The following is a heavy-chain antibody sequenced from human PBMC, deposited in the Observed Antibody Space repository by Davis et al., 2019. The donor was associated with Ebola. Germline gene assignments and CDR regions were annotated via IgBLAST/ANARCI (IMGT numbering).Heavy chain of an antibody. Sequence: AASVKVSCKASGYTFTSYYMHWVRQAPGQGLEWMGIINPSGGSTSYAQKFQGRVTMTRDTSTSTVYMELSSLRSEDTAVYYCARPRYCRITSCPNWVERWGKGTLVAVYS. CDR3: ARPRYCRITSCPNWVER. J-gene: IGHJ5*02. D-gene: IGHD2-2*01. CDR1: GYTFTSYY. V-gene: IGHV1-46*01. CDR2: INPSGGST.